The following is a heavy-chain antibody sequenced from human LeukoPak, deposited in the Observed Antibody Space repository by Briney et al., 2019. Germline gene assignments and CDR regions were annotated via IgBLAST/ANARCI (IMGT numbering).Heavy chain of an antibody. J-gene: IGHJ5*02. CDR3: ARAGIAVAPGKGWFDP. Sequence: SETLSLTCTVSGYSISSGYYWGWIRQPPGKGLEWIGSIYHSGSTYYNPSLKSRVTISVDTSKNQFSLKLSSVTAADTAVYYCARAGIAVAPGKGWFDPWGQGTLVTVSS. CDR1: GYSISSGYY. V-gene: IGHV4-38-2*02. CDR2: IYHSGST. D-gene: IGHD6-19*01.